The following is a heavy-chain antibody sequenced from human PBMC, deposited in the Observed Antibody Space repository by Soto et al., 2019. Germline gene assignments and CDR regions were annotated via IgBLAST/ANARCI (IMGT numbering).Heavy chain of an antibody. V-gene: IGHV4-39*01. CDR1: GGSISSSSYY. CDR3: ARLGYIVVVPAAIND. Sequence: SETLSLTCTVSGGSISSSSYYWGWIRQPPGKGLEWIGSIYYSGSTYYNPSLKSRVTISVDTSKKQFSLKLSSVTAADTAVYYCARLGYIVVVPAAINDWGQGTLVTVSS. J-gene: IGHJ4*02. CDR2: IYYSGST. D-gene: IGHD2-2*01.